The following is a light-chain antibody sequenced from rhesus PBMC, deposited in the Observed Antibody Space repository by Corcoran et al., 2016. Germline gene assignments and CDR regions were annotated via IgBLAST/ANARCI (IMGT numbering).Light chain of an antibody. CDR3: QKYRRSTWT. V-gene: IGKV3-53*01. Sequence: QVILTQSPATLSLSPGERATLSCRASQSVSSYLAWYQQQPGQAPRPLIYGASSRAPGIPDRLSGGGAGPESTLTSSSLEPEDFAVYYCQKYRRSTWTFGQGTKVEIK. J-gene: IGKJ1*01. CDR2: GAS. CDR1: QSVSSY.